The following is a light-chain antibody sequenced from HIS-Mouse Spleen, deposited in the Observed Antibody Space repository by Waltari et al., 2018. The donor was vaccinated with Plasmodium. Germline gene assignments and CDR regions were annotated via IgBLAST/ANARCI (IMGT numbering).Light chain of an antibody. J-gene: IGKJ3*01. CDR2: GAS. CDR3: QQYNNWSFT. V-gene: IGKV3-15*01. Sequence: DIVMTQSPATLSVSPGERATLSCRASQRVSSNLAWYQQNPGQAPRRRIYGASTRATGIPARFSGSGSGTEFTLTISSLQSEDFAVYYCQQYNNWSFTFGPGTKVDIK. CDR1: QRVSSN.